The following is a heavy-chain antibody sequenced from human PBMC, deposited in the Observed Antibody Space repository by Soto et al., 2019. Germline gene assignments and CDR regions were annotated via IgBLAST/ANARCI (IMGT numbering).Heavy chain of an antibody. CDR3: AKGRRGDDAFDI. V-gene: IGHV3-23*01. Sequence: GGSLRLSCAASGFTFSSYAMSWVRQAPGKGLEWVSAMSGSGGSTYYADSVKGRFTISRDNSKNTLYLQMNSLRAEDTAVYYCAKGRRGDDAFDIWGQGTMVTVSS. CDR1: GFTFSSYA. J-gene: IGHJ3*02. D-gene: IGHD2-21*02. CDR2: MSGSGGST.